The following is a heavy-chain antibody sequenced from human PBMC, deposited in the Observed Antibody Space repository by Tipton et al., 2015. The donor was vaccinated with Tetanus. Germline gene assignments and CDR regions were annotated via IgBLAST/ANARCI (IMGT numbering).Heavy chain of an antibody. CDR1: GGSFSSSNDY. CDR2: IYYGGST. Sequence: TLSLTCTVSGGSFSSSNDYWAWIRQPPGKGLEWVGSIYYGGSTYFNPSLRSRGTISIDTSRNQFSLQLTSVTAADTAVYYCARGWGSSWYYFDNWGQGTLVTVSS. D-gene: IGHD6-13*01. CDR3: ARGWGSSWYYFDN. V-gene: IGHV4-39*07. J-gene: IGHJ4*02.